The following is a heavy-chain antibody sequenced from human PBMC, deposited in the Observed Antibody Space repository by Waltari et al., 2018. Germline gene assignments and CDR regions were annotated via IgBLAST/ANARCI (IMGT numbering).Heavy chain of an antibody. J-gene: IGHJ4*02. CDR1: GYTFTNYD. D-gene: IGHD3-3*01. V-gene: IGHV1-8*03. CDR3: ARGPTSHYDFWSGYYTDTYYFDC. Sequence: QVQLVQSGAEVKKPGASVKVSCKASGYTFTNYDINWVRPATGQGLEWMGWMNPNSGNTGYAQKFQGRVTITRNTSISTAYMELSSLRSEDTAVYYCARGPTSHYDFWSGYYTDTYYFDCWGQGTLVTVSS. CDR2: MNPNSGNT.